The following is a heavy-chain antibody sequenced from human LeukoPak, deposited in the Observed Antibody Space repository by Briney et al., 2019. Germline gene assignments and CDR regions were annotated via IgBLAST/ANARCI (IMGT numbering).Heavy chain of an antibody. V-gene: IGHV4-39*01. Sequence: KTSETLSLTCTVSSGSIGSSSNYWGWIRQAPGKGLEWIGNVYYSGSTFYNPSLKSRVTISVDTSKNQFSLKLRSVTAADTAIYYCARASFNVVLGNWFDPRGQGTLVTVSS. J-gene: IGHJ5*02. D-gene: IGHD2-8*01. CDR2: VYYSGST. CDR1: SGSIGSSSNY. CDR3: ARASFNVVLGNWFDP.